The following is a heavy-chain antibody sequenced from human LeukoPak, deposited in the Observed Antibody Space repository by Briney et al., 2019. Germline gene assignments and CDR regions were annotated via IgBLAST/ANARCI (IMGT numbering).Heavy chain of an antibody. CDR1: GASISSGGSY. Sequence: PSETLSLTCTVSGASISSGGSYWSWIRQAPGKGLEWVSAISGSGGSTYYADSVKGRFTISRDNSKNTLYLQMNSLRAEDTAVYYCAKVTRDIVVVPHAFDIWGQGTMVTVSS. V-gene: IGHV3-23*01. J-gene: IGHJ3*02. CDR2: ISGSGGST. D-gene: IGHD2-15*01. CDR3: AKVTRDIVVVPHAFDI.